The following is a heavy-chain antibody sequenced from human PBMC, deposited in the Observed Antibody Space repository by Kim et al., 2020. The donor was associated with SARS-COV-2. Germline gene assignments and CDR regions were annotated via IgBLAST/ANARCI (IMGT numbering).Heavy chain of an antibody. CDR2: TYYETKWRS. Sequence: SQTLSLTCGISGDSVTGRSGAWNWVRQSPSRGLEWLGRTYYETKWRSEYGVSVKSRVTVTPDPMNNQFSLHLTSVTPDDTAVYFCARGWMHGGLDSWGQGALVTVSS. D-gene: IGHD3-16*01. CDR3: ARGWMHGGLDS. CDR1: GDSVTGRSGA. J-gene: IGHJ4*02. V-gene: IGHV6-1*01.